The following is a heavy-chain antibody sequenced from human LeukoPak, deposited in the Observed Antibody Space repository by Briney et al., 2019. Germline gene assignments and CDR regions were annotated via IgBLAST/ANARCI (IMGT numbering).Heavy chain of an antibody. CDR1: GFTFSTYA. CDR2: ISDDGSRT. CDR3: ARGNGPGSFLIDY. Sequence: PGGSLRLSCAASGFTFSTYAVHWGRQAPGKGLEWVAIISDDGSRTHYSNSVKGRFTISRDNSRNTLYLQMNSLRPEDTAVYYCARGNGPGSFLIDYWGQGTLVTVSS. J-gene: IGHJ4*02. V-gene: IGHV3-30-3*01. D-gene: IGHD3-10*01.